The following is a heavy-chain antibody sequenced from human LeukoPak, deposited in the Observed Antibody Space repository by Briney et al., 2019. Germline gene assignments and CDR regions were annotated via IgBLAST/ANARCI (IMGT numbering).Heavy chain of an antibody. V-gene: IGHV1-18*01. Sequence: ASVTVSCKASGYTFTYNGISWVRQAPGEGLEWMGWSSANSGNTIFVQKFQGRVSMTTDTSSSTAYMELRSLRSDDTAIYYCARDRDYRFDYWGQGTLVTVPS. D-gene: IGHD5-24*01. CDR3: ARDRDYRFDY. J-gene: IGHJ4*02. CDR2: SSANSGNT. CDR1: GYTFTYNG.